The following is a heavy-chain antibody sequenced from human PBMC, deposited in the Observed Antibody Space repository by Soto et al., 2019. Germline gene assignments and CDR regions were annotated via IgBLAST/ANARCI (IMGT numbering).Heavy chain of an antibody. V-gene: IGHV4-39*01. Sequence: SETLPLTCTVSGSSINSRGNYWGWILHPPGKGLEWIGSMFSGVSTYYNPSLKSRVTVSVDTSKNQFSLNLRSVTAADTAFYYCARRPSRQWVSYSAPATLVTVSS. J-gene: IGHJ4*02. CDR2: MFSGVST. CDR3: ARRPSRQWVSY. CDR1: GSSINSRGNY. D-gene: IGHD6-19*01.